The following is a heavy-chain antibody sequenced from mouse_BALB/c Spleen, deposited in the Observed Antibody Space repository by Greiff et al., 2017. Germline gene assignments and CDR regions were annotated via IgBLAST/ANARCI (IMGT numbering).Heavy chain of an antibody. D-gene: IGHD2-10*02. CDR3: ARYGAMDY. CDR2: IDPENGNT. Sequence: EVQLKESGAELVRPGALVKLSCKASGFNIKDYYMHWVKQRPEQGLEWIGWIDPENGNTIYDPKFQGKASITADTSSNTAYLQLSSLTSEDTAVYYCARYGAMDYWDQGTSVTVSS. V-gene: IGHV14-1*02. CDR1: GFNIKDYY. J-gene: IGHJ4*01.